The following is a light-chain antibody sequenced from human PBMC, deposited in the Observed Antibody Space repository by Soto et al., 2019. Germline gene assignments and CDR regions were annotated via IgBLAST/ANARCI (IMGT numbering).Light chain of an antibody. CDR2: EVN. J-gene: IGLJ2*01. CDR1: SSDVGRYNL. V-gene: IGLV2-18*02. Sequence: QSALTQPPSVSGSPGQSVTISCTGTSSDVGRYNLVSWYQQPPGTAPKLMIYEVNKRPSGVPDRLSGSKSGNTASLTISGLQADDEADYYCSSYTGSTNNLVVFGWGTQVTLL. CDR3: SSYTGSTNNLVV.